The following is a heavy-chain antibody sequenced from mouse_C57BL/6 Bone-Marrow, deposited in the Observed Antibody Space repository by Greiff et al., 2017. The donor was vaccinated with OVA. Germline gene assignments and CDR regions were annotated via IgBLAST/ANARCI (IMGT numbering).Heavy chain of an antibody. Sequence: EVQRVESGGGLVQPGESLKLSCESNEYEFPSHDMSWVRQTPEKRLELVASLNSDGGSTYYPDTMERRFIISRDNTKKTLYLQMSSLRSEDTALYYCARQTVVASNWYFDVWGTGTTVTVSS. CDR2: LNSDGGST. J-gene: IGHJ1*03. CDR3: ARQTVVASNWYFDV. D-gene: IGHD1-1*01. V-gene: IGHV5-2*01. CDR1: EYEFPSHD.